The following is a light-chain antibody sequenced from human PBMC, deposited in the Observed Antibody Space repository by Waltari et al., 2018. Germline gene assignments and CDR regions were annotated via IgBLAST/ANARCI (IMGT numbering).Light chain of an antibody. CDR3: CSYAGSFWV. CDR1: SSDVGGSNY. J-gene: IGLJ3*02. CDR2: DVS. V-gene: IGLV2-11*01. Sequence: QSALTQPRSVSGSPGQSVTISCTGTSSDVGGSNYVSWYQQHPGKAPKLMIYDVSKRPSGVPEPFSGSKSGNAACLTISGLQAEDEADYYCCSYAGSFWVFGGGTKLTVL.